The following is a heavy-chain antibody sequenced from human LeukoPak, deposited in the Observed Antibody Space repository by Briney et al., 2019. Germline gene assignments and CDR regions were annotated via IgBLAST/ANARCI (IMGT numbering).Heavy chain of an antibody. CDR2: ISAYNGNT. CDR3: ARDRHRFLEWLLHPIDY. Sequence: ASVKVSCKASGYTFTSYDINWVRQAPGQGLEWMGWISAYNGNTNYAQKLQGRVTMTTDTSTSTAYMELRSLRSDDTAVYYCARDRHRFLEWLLHPIDYWGQGTLVTVSS. J-gene: IGHJ4*02. CDR1: GYTFTSYD. V-gene: IGHV1-18*01. D-gene: IGHD3-3*01.